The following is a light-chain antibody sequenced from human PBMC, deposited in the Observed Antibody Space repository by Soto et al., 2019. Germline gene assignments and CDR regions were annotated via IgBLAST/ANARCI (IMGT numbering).Light chain of an antibody. CDR1: SSNIGNNY. CDR2: DNN. Sequence: QSVLTQPPSVSATPGQKVTISCSGSSSNIGNNYVSWYQQFPGAAPKLLIYDNNKRPSGIPDRFSGSKSGTSGTLDITGLQTGDEADYYCATWDYSLTGEVFGGGTKVTVL. V-gene: IGLV1-51*01. J-gene: IGLJ2*01. CDR3: ATWDYSLTGEV.